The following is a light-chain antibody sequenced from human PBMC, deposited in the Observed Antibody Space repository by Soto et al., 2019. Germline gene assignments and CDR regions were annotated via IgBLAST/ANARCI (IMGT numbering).Light chain of an antibody. CDR2: SNN. Sequence: QSVLTQPPSASGTPGQRVTISCSGSSSNIGSNTVNWYQQLPGTAPKLLIYSNNQRPSGVPDRFSGSKSGTSASLAISGLQSEDEADYYCAAWDDSLNGPGGVFGRGTKLTVL. CDR3: AAWDDSLNGPGGV. J-gene: IGLJ3*02. V-gene: IGLV1-44*01. CDR1: SSNIGSNT.